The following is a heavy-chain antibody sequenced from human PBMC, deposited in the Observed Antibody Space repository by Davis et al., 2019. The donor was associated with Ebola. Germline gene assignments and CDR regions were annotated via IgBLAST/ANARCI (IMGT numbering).Heavy chain of an antibody. CDR1: GFTFSSYA. V-gene: IGHV3-7*01. CDR3: ARSNYYDSQRRAFEI. Sequence: PGGSLRLSCAASGFTFSSYAMSRVRQAPGKGLEWVANIKQDGSEKYYVDSVKGRFTISRDNAKNSLYLQMNSLRAEDTAVYYCARSNYYDSQRRAFEIWGQGTMVTVSS. CDR2: IKQDGSEK. J-gene: IGHJ3*02. D-gene: IGHD3-22*01.